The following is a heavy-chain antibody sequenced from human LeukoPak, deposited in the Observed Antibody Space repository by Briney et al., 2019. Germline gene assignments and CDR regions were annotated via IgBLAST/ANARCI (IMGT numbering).Heavy chain of an antibody. D-gene: IGHD3-10*01. Sequence: SVKVSCKASGGTFSSYAISWVRQAPGQGLVWMGGIIPIFGTANYAQKFQGRVTITADKSTSTAYMELSSLRSEDTAVYYCAARYYYGSGSYNYWGQGTLVTVSS. V-gene: IGHV1-69*06. CDR3: AARYYYGSGSYNY. J-gene: IGHJ4*02. CDR2: IIPIFGTA. CDR1: GGTFSSYA.